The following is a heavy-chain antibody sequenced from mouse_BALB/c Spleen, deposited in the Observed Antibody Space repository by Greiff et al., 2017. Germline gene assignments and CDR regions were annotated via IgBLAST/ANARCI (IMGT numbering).Heavy chain of an antibody. CDR1: GFSLTSYG. D-gene: IGHD1-2*01. CDR2: IWAGGST. V-gene: IGHV2-9*02. J-gene: IGHJ3*01. CDR3: ARDQFITTASFAY. Sequence: VKLVESGPGLVAPSQSLSITCTVSGFSLTSYGVHWVRQPPGKGLEWLGVIWAGGSTNYNSALMSRLSISKDNSKSQVFLKMNSLQTDDTAMYYCARDQFITTASFAYWGQGTLVTVSA.